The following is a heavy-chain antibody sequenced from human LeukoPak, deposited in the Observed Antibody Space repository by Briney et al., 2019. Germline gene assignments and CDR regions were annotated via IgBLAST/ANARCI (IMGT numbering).Heavy chain of an antibody. Sequence: SETLSLTCAVSGGSISSGGYSWSWIRQPPGKGLEWIGYIYQSGSTYYIPSLKSRVTISVDRSKNQFSLKLSSVTAADTAVYYCARGSWGYYFDYWGQGTLVTVSS. CDR1: GGSISSGGYS. CDR2: IYQSGST. J-gene: IGHJ4*02. D-gene: IGHD3-16*01. CDR3: ARGSWGYYFDY. V-gene: IGHV4-30-2*01.